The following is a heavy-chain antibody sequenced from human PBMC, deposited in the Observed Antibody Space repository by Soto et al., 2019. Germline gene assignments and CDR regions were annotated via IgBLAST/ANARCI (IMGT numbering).Heavy chain of an antibody. D-gene: IGHD4-17*01. CDR2: FDPEDGET. J-gene: IGHJ6*02. V-gene: IGHV1-24*01. CDR1: GYTLTELS. CDR3: ATGDYVFDYYSGMDV. Sequence: ASVKVSCKVSGYTLTELSMHWVRQAPGKGLEWMGGFDPEDGETIYAQKFQGRVTMTEDTSTDTAYMELSSLRSEDTAVYYCATGDYVFDYYSGMDVWGQGTTVTVSS.